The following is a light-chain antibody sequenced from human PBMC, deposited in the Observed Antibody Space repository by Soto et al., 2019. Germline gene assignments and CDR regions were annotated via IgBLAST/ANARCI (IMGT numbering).Light chain of an antibody. CDR3: QQLNIYPFT. CDR2: AGS. CDR1: QGISSY. J-gene: IGKJ3*01. Sequence: SQLTQSPSSLSASVGDRVIMTCRASQGISSYLAWSQQKPGKDPKLLIYAGSTLEPGVQSRFSGSGSGTDFTLTISSLLPGDVATYYCQQLNIYPFTFVPWTKVAI. V-gene: IGKV1-9*01.